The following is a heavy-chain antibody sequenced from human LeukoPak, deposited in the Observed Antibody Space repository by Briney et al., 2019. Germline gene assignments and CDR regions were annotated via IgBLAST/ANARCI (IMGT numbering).Heavy chain of an antibody. V-gene: IGHV1-69*13. CDR3: ARGYDSSGYYSVYYYYGMDV. CDR1: GGTSSSYA. Sequence: ASVKVSCKASGGTSSSYAISWVRQAPGQGLEWMGGIIPIFGTANYAQKFQGRVTITADESTSTAYMELSSLRSEDTAVYYCARGYDSSGYYSVYYYYGMDVWGQGTTVTVSS. J-gene: IGHJ6*02. D-gene: IGHD3-22*01. CDR2: IIPIFGTA.